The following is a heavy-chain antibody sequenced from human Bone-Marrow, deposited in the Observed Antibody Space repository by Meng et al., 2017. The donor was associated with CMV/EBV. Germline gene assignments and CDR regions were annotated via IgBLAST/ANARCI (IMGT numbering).Heavy chain of an antibody. J-gene: IGHJ6*01. V-gene: IGHV3-7*01. CDR3: ARARVYRDTIFGVVIIGETYYYGMDV. CDR1: GFTFSSYW. CDR2: IKQDGSEK. D-gene: IGHD3-3*01. Sequence: GGSLRLSCAASGFTFSSYWMTWVRQAPGKGLEWVANIKQDGSEKYYVDSVKGRFTISRDNAKNSLYLQMNSLRAEDTAVYYCARARVYRDTIFGVVIIGETYYYGMDVWGQGTTVTVYS.